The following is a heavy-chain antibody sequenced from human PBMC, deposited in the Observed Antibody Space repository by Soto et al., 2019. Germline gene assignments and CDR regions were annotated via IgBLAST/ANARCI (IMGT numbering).Heavy chain of an antibody. Sequence: EVQLVESGGGLVQPGGSLRLSCAASGFTCHDFAFHWVRQAPGKGLEWVSGITWNSGSLGYAGSVKGRFTISRDNAKNSLYLQMNSLRPEDTALYYCAKDLYYYDATGWGMDVWGQGTTVTVSS. CDR2: ITWNSGSL. CDR3: AKDLYYYDATGWGMDV. V-gene: IGHV3-9*01. J-gene: IGHJ6*02. CDR1: GFTCHDFA. D-gene: IGHD3-22*01.